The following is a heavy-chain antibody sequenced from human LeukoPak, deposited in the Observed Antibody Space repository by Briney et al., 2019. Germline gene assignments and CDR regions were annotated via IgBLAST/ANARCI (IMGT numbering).Heavy chain of an antibody. J-gene: IGHJ4*02. V-gene: IGHV3-49*03. D-gene: IGHD3-22*01. Sequence: PGGSLRLSCAASGFTFGDYAMGWIRQAPGKGLEWVGFIRTKTYGGTTEYAASVKGRFTISRDDSKSIAYLQMNGLKTEDTALYYCTSNHDSSGYTPDYWGQGTLVTVSS. CDR1: GFTFGDYA. CDR3: TSNHDSSGYTPDY. CDR2: IRTKTYGGTT.